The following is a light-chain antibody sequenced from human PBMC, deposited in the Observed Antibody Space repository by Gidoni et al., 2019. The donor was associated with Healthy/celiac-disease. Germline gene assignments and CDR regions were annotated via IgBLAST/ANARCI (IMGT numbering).Light chain of an antibody. CDR3: HHWGS. CDR1: QSISSW. J-gene: IGKJ2*04. V-gene: IGKV1-5*03. CDR2: KAS. Sequence: DIQMTQSPSTLSASVGDRVTITCRASQSISSWLAWYQQKPGKAPKLLIYKASSLESGVPSRFSGRGSGTEFTLTISSLQPDDFATYYCHHWGSFGQXTKLEIK.